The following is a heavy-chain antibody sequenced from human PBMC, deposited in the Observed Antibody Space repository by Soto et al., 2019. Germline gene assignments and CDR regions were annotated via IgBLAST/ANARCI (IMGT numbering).Heavy chain of an antibody. J-gene: IGHJ6*01. D-gene: IGHD3-10*01. Sequence: PSETLCVSCAISVGSITSSGYSWTWIRQPRGKGLEWIGYIYHTGTTYYNPSLKSRLTISLDRSKNHFSLKLTSVTAADTAVYFCARELLMLRGPGGMDVWGHGTTVTVSS. CDR1: VGSITSSGYS. CDR2: IYHTGTT. V-gene: IGHV4-30-2*01. CDR3: ARELLMLRGPGGMDV.